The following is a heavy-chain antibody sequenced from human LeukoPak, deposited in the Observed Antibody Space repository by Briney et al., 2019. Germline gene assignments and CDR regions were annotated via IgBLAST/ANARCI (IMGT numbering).Heavy chain of an antibody. CDR3: ARQASGYSGYLPKYCFDY. Sequence: SETLSLTCTASGGSISSYYWSWIRQPPGKGLEWIGYIYYSGSTNYNPALKSRVTISVDTSKNQFSLKLSSVTAADTAVYYCARQASGYSGYLPKYCFDYWGQGTLVTVSS. CDR2: IYYSGST. D-gene: IGHD5-12*01. V-gene: IGHV4-59*08. CDR1: GGSISSYY. J-gene: IGHJ4*02.